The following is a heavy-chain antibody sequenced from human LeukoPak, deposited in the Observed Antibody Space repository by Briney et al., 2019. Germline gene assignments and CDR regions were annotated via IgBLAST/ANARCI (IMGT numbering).Heavy chain of an antibody. CDR1: GFTFSSYA. CDR3: ARDRLYSSSWTGFDP. Sequence: PGRSLRLSCAASGFTFSSYAMHWVRQAPGKGLEWVAVISYDGSNKYYADSVKGRFTISRDNSKNTLYLQMNSLRAEGTAVYYCARDRLYSSSWTGFDPWGQGTLVTVSS. CDR2: ISYDGSNK. J-gene: IGHJ5*02. D-gene: IGHD6-13*01. V-gene: IGHV3-30-3*01.